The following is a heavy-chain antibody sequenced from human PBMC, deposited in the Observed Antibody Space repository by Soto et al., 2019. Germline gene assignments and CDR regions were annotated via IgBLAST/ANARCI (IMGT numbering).Heavy chain of an antibody. D-gene: IGHD3-22*01. Sequence: SETLSLTCTVSGGSISNYYWSWIRQPPGKGLEWIGYIYYSGSTYYNPSLKSRVTISVDTSKNQFSLKLSSVTAADTAVYYCARDHPDYYDSSGYLIGSYFDYWGQGTLVTVSS. J-gene: IGHJ4*02. CDR1: GGSISNYY. V-gene: IGHV4-59*12. CDR3: ARDHPDYYDSSGYLIGSYFDY. CDR2: IYYSGST.